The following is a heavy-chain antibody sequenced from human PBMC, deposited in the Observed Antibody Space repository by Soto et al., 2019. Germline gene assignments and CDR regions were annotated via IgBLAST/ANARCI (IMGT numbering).Heavy chain of an antibody. D-gene: IGHD4-17*01. CDR2: IYYSGST. V-gene: IGHV4-61*01. CDR3: ARGGNGDYVLDAFDI. Sequence: QVQLQESGPGLVKPSETLSLTCTVSGGSVSSGSYYWSWIRQPPGKGLEWIGYIYYSGSTNYNPSLKSRVTISVDTSKNQFSLKLSSVTAADTAVYYCARGGNGDYVLDAFDIWGQGTMVTVSS. J-gene: IGHJ3*02. CDR1: GGSVSSGSYY.